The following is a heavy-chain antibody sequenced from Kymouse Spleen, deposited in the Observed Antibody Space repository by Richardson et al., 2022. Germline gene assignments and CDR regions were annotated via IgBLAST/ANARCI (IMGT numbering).Heavy chain of an antibody. Sequence: QVQLQQWGAGLLKPSETLSLTCAVYGGSFSGYYWSWIRQPPGKGLEWIGEINHSGSTNYNPSLKSRVTISVDTSKNQFSLKLSSVTAADTAVYYCARYYDFWSGYYPPFDYWGQGTLVTVSS. D-gene: IGHD3-3*01. V-gene: IGHV4-34*01. CDR2: INHSGST. CDR3: ARYYDFWSGYYPPFDY. CDR1: GGSFSGYY. J-gene: IGHJ4*02.